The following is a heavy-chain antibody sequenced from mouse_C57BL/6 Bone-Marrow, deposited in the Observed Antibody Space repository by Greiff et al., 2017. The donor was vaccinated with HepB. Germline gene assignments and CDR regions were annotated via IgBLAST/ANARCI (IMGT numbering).Heavy chain of an antibody. Sequence: VQLQQPGAELVMPGASVKLSCKASGYTFTSYWMHWVKQRPGQGLEWIGEIDPSDSYTNYNQKFKGKSTLTVDKSSSTAYMQLSSLTSEDSAVYCCARGDGNQDYWGQGTTLTVSS. D-gene: IGHD2-1*01. CDR2: IDPSDSYT. CDR1: GYTFTSYW. V-gene: IGHV1-69*01. J-gene: IGHJ2*01. CDR3: ARGDGNQDY.